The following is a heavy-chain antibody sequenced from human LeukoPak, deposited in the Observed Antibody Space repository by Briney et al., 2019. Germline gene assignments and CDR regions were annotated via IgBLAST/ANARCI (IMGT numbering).Heavy chain of an antibody. D-gene: IGHD4/OR15-4a*01. Sequence: GGSLRLSCAASGFTFSDHYMSWIRQAPGKGLEWVSYISQTGITISYADSVKGRFTISRDNGKNSLDLQMNSLRADDTAVYYCARDTLGEGEDANYAVYYFDYWGQGTVVTVSS. CDR3: ARDTLGEGEDANYAVYYFDY. CDR1: GFTFSDHY. J-gene: IGHJ4*02. V-gene: IGHV3-11*04. CDR2: ISQTGITI.